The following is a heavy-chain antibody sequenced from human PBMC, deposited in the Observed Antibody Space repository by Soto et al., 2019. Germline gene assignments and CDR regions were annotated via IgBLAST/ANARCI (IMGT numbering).Heavy chain of an antibody. D-gene: IGHD2-15*01. Sequence: SETLSLTCAVYGGSFSGYYWSWIRQPPGKGLEWIGEINHSGSTNYNPSLKSRVTISVDTSKNQFSLKLSSVTAADTAVYYCARGRYCSGGSCYSFTSRLSPLSYFDYWGQGTLVTVSS. CDR1: GGSFSGYY. J-gene: IGHJ4*02. V-gene: IGHV4-34*01. CDR2: INHSGST. CDR3: ARGRYCSGGSCYSFTSRLSPLSYFDY.